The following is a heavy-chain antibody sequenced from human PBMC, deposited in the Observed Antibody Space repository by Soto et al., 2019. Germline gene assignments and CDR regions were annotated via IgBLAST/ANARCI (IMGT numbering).Heavy chain of an antibody. CDR3: AHSSGWYGGNAFDI. V-gene: IGHV1-18*01. Sequence: ASVKVSCKASGYTFTSYGISWVRQAPGQGLEWMGWISAYNGNTNYAQKLQGRVTMTTDTSTSTAYMELRSLGSDDTAVYYCAHSSGWYGGNAFDIWGQGTMVTVSS. CDR1: GYTFTSYG. CDR2: ISAYNGNT. D-gene: IGHD6-19*01. J-gene: IGHJ3*02.